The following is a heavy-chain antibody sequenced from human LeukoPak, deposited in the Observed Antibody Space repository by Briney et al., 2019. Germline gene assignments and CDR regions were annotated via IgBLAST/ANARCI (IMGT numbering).Heavy chain of an antibody. CDR3: RRGSSGRRDN. Sequence: ASVKVSCKASGYTFTSCDIYWVRDATGQGLEWMGWINHNSGNTGYGPSLQGRITTTRDTSIGTAYIELSKLTSEDTAIYYCRRGSSGRRDNWGEGTLVTVS. CDR1: GYTFTSCD. CDR2: INHNSGNT. D-gene: IGHD6-19*01. V-gene: IGHV1-8*01. J-gene: IGHJ4*02.